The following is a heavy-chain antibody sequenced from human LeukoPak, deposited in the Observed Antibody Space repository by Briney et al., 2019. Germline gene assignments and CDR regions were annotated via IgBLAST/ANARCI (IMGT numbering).Heavy chain of an antibody. D-gene: IGHD3-10*01. J-gene: IGHJ1*01. CDR3: AKDRAPTYYYGSEWGH. CDR1: GFTVTHAW. V-gene: IGHV3-30*02. CDR2: IWYGGSNK. Sequence: PGGSLRLSCAVSGFTVTHAWMTWVRQVPGKGLEWVAVIWYGGSNKYYADSVKGRFTISRDNSKNTLYLQMNSLRAEDTAVYYCAKDRAPTYYYGSEWGHWGQGTLVTVSS.